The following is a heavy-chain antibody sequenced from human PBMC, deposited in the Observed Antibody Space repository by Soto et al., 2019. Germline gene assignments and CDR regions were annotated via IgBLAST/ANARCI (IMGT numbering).Heavy chain of an antibody. CDR2: ISAYNGNT. CDR3: ARFYASGSYPYDY. D-gene: IGHD3-10*01. CDR1: GYTFTAYG. Sequence: ASVKVSCKASGYTFTAYGISWVRQAPGQGLEWMGWISAYNGNTNYAQNLQGRVTTTTDTSTSTAYMELRSLRSDATAVYYCARFYASGSYPYDYWGQGTLVTVSS. J-gene: IGHJ4*02. V-gene: IGHV1-18*01.